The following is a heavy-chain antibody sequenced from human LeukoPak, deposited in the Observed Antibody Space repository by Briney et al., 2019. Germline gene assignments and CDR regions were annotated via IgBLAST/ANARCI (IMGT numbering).Heavy chain of an antibody. Sequence: QSGGSLRLSCAASGFSFSSYAMSWVRQAPGKGLEWVSVISGSGGSTYYADSVKGRFTISRDNSKNTLYLQMNSLRAEDTAVYYCAKAGRSSSWPNTYYYYYMDVWGKGTTVTVYS. D-gene: IGHD6-13*01. V-gene: IGHV3-23*01. J-gene: IGHJ6*03. CDR1: GFSFSSYA. CDR2: ISGSGGST. CDR3: AKAGRSSSWPNTYYYYYMDV.